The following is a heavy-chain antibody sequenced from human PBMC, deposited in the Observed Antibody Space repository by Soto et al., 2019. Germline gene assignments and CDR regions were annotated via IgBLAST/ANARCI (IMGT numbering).Heavy chain of an antibody. D-gene: IGHD1-26*01. CDR2: ISYDGSNK. CDR3: AKASNPYFYESGTDPSSFNY. CDR1: GFTFSSYG. V-gene: IGHV3-30*18. Sequence: GGSLRLSCAASGFTFSSYGMHWVRQAPGKGLEWVAVISYDGSNKYYADSVKGRFTISRDNSKDTLYLQMNSLRAEDTAVYYCAKASNPYFYESGTDPSSFNYWGRGTMVTVSS. J-gene: IGHJ4*02.